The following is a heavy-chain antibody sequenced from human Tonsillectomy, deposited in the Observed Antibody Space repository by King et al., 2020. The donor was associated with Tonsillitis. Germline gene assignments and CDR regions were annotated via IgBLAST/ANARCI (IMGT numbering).Heavy chain of an antibody. CDR3: SRGKDILTQKWFDT. Sequence: QLVQSGAEVKKPGASVKVSCKASEYTSTTYYMHWVRQAPGQGLEWMGIINPSGGSTSYAQKFQGRDNMTRETSTSTVNMELSSLRSEVTAVYYCSRGKDILTQKWFDTWGQGTLVTVSS. CDR2: INPSGGST. J-gene: IGHJ5*02. V-gene: IGHV1-46*01. D-gene: IGHD3-9*01. CDR1: EYTSTTYY.